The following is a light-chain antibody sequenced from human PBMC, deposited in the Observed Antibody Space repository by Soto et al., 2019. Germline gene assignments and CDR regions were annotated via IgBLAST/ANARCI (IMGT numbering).Light chain of an antibody. CDR3: SSYRTGSRV. CDR2: GNN. CDR1: SANIGAAYN. Sequence: QSVLTQPPSVSGAPGQRVTISCTGSSANIGAAYNVDWYQQLPGTAPKLLIYGNNNRPSGVPARFSGSKSGTSASLAIAGLQAEDEGDYYCSSYRTGSRVFGGGTKLTVL. V-gene: IGLV1-40*01. J-gene: IGLJ2*01.